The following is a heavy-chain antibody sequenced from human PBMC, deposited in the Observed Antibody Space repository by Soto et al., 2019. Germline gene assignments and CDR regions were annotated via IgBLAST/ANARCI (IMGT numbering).Heavy chain of an antibody. D-gene: IGHD3-3*01. V-gene: IGHV3-74*01. CDR2: INEDGRST. CDR1: GISLSAYW. Sequence: EVQLVESGGGLVQPGGSLRLSCAASGISLSAYWMHWVRQVPGKGLEWIARINEDGRSTSYMDSVKGRFTISRDNARDTLYLQMNSLILEDTAVYYWARGWVERLPRQPPSDYWGQVTLVTVSS. CDR3: ARGWVERLPRQPPSDY. J-gene: IGHJ4*02.